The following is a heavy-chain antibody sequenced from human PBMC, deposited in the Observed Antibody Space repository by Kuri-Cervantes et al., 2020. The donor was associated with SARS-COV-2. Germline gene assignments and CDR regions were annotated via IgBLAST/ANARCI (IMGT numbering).Heavy chain of an antibody. CDR2: ISYDGSNK. V-gene: IGHV3-30-3*01. D-gene: IGHD2-21*01. CDR1: GFTFDDYA. CDR3: ARVAGEGPIYYYYMDV. J-gene: IGHJ6*03. Sequence: GESLKISCTTSGFTFDDYAMHWVRQAPGKGLEWVAVISYDGSNKYYADSVKGRFTISRDNSKNTLYLQMNSLRAEDTAVYYCARVAGEGPIYYYYMDVWGKGTTVIVSS.